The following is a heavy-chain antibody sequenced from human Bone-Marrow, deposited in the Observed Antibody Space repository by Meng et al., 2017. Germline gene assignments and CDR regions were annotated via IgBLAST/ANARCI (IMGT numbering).Heavy chain of an antibody. V-gene: IGHV3-23*01. D-gene: IGHD3-10*01. CDR1: GFTFSSYA. CDR3: AKVVSSGSSSWVLDAFDI. Sequence: GESLKISCAASGFTFSSYAMNWVRQTPGKGLEWLSGISGFGTIYDADSVKGRFTIYRDNSKNTLFLQLNSLRAEDTALYYCAKVVSSGSSSWVLDAFDIWGPGTMVTVSS. J-gene: IGHJ3*02. CDR2: ISGFGTI.